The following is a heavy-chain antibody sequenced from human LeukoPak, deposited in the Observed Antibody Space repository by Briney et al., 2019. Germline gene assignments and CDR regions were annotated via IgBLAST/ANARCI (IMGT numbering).Heavy chain of an antibody. Sequence: NPSETLSLTCTVSSGSVSNSHYYWAWVRQPPGKGLEWLGSIFYSGNTHYNPSLKSPVTISIDTSKNQFSLQLNSVTPEDTAVYYCARGSGSYYTSWGQGTLVTVSS. CDR3: ARGSGSYYTS. D-gene: IGHD1-26*01. CDR1: SGSVSNSHYY. CDR2: IFYSGNT. J-gene: IGHJ5*02. V-gene: IGHV4-39*07.